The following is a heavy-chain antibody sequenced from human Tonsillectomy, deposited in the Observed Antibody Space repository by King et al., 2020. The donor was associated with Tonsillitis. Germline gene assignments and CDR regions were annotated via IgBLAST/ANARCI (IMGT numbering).Heavy chain of an antibody. CDR3: ARDIVLARIYYMAV. J-gene: IGHJ6*03. CDR2: IYTTGYT. D-gene: IGHD1-26*01. CDR1: GGSVSSGDYY. V-gene: IGHV4-61*02. Sequence: LQLQESGPGLVRPSQTLSLTCTVSGGSVSSGDYYWHWIRQPAGKGLEWIGRIYTTGYTNYNPTLRSRVTISFDTSKKKFSLNLSSVTAADTAVYYCARDIVLARIYYMAVWGKGTPVTVSS.